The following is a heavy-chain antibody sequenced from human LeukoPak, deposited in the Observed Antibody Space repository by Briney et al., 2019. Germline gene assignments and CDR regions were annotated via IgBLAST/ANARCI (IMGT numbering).Heavy chain of an antibody. V-gene: IGHV3-21*01. CDR2: ISSTSSYI. J-gene: IGHJ3*02. CDR1: GFAFSNYN. CDR3: ARDHAYAFDI. Sequence: GGSLRLSCAASGFAFSNYNFYWVRQAPGKGLEWVSSISSTSSYIYYADSMKGRFTISRDNAKNSLYLQMNSLRDEDTAVYYCARDHAYAFDIWGQGTMVTVSS.